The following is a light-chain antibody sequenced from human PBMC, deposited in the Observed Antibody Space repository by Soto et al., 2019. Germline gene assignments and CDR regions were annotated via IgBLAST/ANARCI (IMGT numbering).Light chain of an antibody. J-gene: IGLJ1*01. Sequence: QSVLTQPASVSGSPGQSITISCTGTSSDIGAYHYVSWYQQYPGKAPKLMIYGVTNRRSGVSNRFSGSKTGNTASLTISGLQAEDEADYYCFSHRSGDSHVFGTGTKGTVL. CDR3: FSHRSGDSHV. CDR1: SSDIGAYHY. V-gene: IGLV2-14*01. CDR2: GVT.